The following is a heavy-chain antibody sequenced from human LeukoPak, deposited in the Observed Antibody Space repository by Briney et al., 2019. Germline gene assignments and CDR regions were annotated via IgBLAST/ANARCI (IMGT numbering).Heavy chain of an antibody. CDR1: GFTFSSYA. V-gene: IGHV3-23*01. D-gene: IGHD3-9*01. CDR2: ISGSGGST. CDR3: AKGLRYFDWSSGNWFDP. Sequence: GGSLRLSCAASGFTFSSYAMSWVRQAPGKGLEWVSAISGSGGSTYYADSVKGRFTISRDNSKNTLYLQMNSLRAEDTAVYYCAKGLRYFDWSSGNWFDPWGQATLVTVSS. J-gene: IGHJ5*02.